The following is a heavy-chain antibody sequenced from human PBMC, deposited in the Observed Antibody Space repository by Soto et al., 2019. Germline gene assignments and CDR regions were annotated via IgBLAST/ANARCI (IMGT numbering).Heavy chain of an antibody. D-gene: IGHD6-6*01. V-gene: IGHV1-46*01. J-gene: IGHJ3*02. CDR3: ARIQLGYDAFDI. CDR1: GYTFTRYC. CDR2: INPSGGST. Sequence: ASVKVSCKASGYTFTRYCMHWVRQAPGQGLEWMGIINPSGGSTSYAQKFQGRVTMTRDTSTSTVYMELSSLRSEDTAVYYCARIQLGYDAFDIWGQGTMVTVXS.